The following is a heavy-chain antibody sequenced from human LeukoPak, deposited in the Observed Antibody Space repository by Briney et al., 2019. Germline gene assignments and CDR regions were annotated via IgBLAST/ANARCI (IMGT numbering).Heavy chain of an antibody. Sequence: PSETLSLTCTVSGGSISSYYWSWIRQPPGKGLEWIGYIYYCGSTNYNPSLKSRVTISVDTSKNQFSLKLSSVTAADTAVYYCARVVPAALRVGWFDPWGQGTLVTVSS. J-gene: IGHJ5*02. CDR1: GGSISSYY. V-gene: IGHV4-59*01. CDR2: IYYCGST. CDR3: ARVVPAALRVGWFDP. D-gene: IGHD2-2*01.